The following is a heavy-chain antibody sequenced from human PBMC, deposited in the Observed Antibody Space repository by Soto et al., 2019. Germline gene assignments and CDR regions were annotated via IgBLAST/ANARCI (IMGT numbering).Heavy chain of an antibody. J-gene: IGHJ4*02. CDR3: KRGSECDLCSGYL. CDR1: GGTSTRYA. CDR2: IVPMFGTS. V-gene: IGHV1-69*06. D-gene: IGHD3-3*01. Sequence: QERLVQSGAEVRKPGSSVKVSCKVTGGTSTRYAINWVRQAPGQGLEWMGGIVPMFGTSKYAQKFQGRVTSTAGTLRNRACMALRKVRVEDRAVCYSKRGSECDLCSGYLWGQAPLGSVSS.